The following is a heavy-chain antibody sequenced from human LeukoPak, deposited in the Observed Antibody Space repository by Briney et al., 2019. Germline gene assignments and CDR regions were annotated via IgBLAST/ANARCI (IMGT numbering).Heavy chain of an antibody. Sequence: SETLSLTCTVSGGSISSGGYYWSWSRQHPGKGLEWIGYIYYSGSTYYNPSLKSRVTISVDTSKNQFSLKLSSVTAADTAVYYCARVRPEYYYDSSGYCFDYWGQGTLVTVSS. D-gene: IGHD3-22*01. CDR2: IYYSGST. V-gene: IGHV4-31*03. J-gene: IGHJ4*02. CDR3: ARVRPEYYYDSSGYCFDY. CDR1: GGSISSGGYY.